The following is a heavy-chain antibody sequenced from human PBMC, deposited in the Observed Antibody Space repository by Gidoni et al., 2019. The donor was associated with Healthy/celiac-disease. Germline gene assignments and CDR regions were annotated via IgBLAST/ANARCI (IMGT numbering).Heavy chain of an antibody. CDR2: IKQDGSEK. Sequence: EVQLVESGGGLVQPGGSRRLSCAASGFTFSSYWMSWVRQAPGKGLEWVANIKQDGSEKYYVDSGKGRFTISRDNAKNSLYLQMNSLRAEDTAVYYCARRGDGYNLYYYYGMDVWGQGTTVTVSS. D-gene: IGHD5-12*01. V-gene: IGHV3-7*01. CDR3: ARRGDGYNLYYYYGMDV. CDR1: GFTFSSYW. J-gene: IGHJ6*02.